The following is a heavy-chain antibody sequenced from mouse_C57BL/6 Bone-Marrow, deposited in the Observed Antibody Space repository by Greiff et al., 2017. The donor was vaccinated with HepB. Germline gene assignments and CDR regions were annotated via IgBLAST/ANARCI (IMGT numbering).Heavy chain of an antibody. CDR1: GYTFTDYY. CDR2: INPYNGGT. CDR3: AREEDYGSSFDY. J-gene: IGHJ2*01. Sequence: EVQVVESGPVLVKPGASVKMSCKASGYTFTDYYMNWVKQSHGKSLEWIGVINPYNGGTSYNQKFKGKATLTVDKSSSTAYMELNSLTSEDSAVYYCAREEDYGSSFDYWGQGTTLTVSS. V-gene: IGHV1-19*01. D-gene: IGHD1-1*01.